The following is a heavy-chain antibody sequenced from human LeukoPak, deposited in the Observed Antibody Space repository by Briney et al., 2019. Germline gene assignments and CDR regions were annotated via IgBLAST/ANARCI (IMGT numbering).Heavy chain of an antibody. Sequence: PGGSLRLSCAASGFTFSSYAMSWVRQAPGKGLEWVSAISGSGGSTYYADSVKGRFTISRDNSKNTLYLQMNSLRAEDTAVNYCAKFGRTLGDPAAMPDNWFDPWGQGTLVTVSS. V-gene: IGHV3-23*01. CDR2: ISGSGGST. J-gene: IGHJ5*02. CDR3: AKFGRTLGDPAAMPDNWFDP. D-gene: IGHD2-2*01. CDR1: GFTFSSYA.